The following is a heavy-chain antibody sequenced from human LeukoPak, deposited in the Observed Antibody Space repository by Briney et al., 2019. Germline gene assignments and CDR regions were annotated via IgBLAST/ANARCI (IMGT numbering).Heavy chain of an antibody. CDR1: GFTFSSYS. D-gene: IGHD3-3*01. CDR2: LNSNGAVT. CDR3: AKGPGTYDFWSGYYISPRYYFDY. V-gene: IGHV3-23*01. Sequence: GGSLRLSCAASGFTFSSYSMNWVRRAPGKGPEWVSGLNSNGAVTYYVDSVKGRFTISRDNSKNTLYLQMNSLRAEDTAVYYCAKGPGTYDFWSGYYISPRYYFDYWGQGTLVTVSS. J-gene: IGHJ4*02.